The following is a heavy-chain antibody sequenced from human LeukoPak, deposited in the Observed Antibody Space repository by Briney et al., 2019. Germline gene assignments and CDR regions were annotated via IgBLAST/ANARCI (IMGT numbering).Heavy chain of an antibody. CDR1: GFTFSSYS. D-gene: IGHD3-22*01. CDR3: ARHYDKSALRYFDY. J-gene: IGHJ4*02. CDR2: I. Sequence: GGSLRLSCAASGFTFSSYSMNWVRQAPGKGLEWVSGIKGRFIISRDNSKNTLYLQVNSLRAEDTAEYYCARHYDKSALRYFDYWGQGTLAIVSS. V-gene: IGHV3-21*04.